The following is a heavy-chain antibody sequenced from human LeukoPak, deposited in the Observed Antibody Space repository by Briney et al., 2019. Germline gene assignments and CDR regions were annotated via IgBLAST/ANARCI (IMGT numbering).Heavy chain of an antibody. CDR3: ARAYRPQLVILDY. Sequence: SGTLSLTCAVSGGSITSTNWWSWVRQPPGRGLEWIGEIHHTGTTNNNPSLKSRVTMSVDKSKNHFSLKLTSVTAADTAVYYCARAYRPQLVILDYWGQGILVTVSS. CDR2: IHHTGTT. CDR1: GGSITSTNW. V-gene: IGHV4-4*02. D-gene: IGHD6-13*01. J-gene: IGHJ4*02.